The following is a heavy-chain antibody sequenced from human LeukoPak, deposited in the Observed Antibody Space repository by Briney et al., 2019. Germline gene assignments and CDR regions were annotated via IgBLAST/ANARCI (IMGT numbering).Heavy chain of an antibody. Sequence: GGSLRLSCTASGFTFGDYAMSWFRQAPGKGLEWVGFIRSKAYGGTTEYAASVKGRFTISRDGSKSIAYLQMNSLKTEDTAVYYCTRDPGGGYDSSGYYFPFDYWGQGTLVTVSS. CDR2: IRSKAYGGTT. V-gene: IGHV3-49*01. J-gene: IGHJ4*02. D-gene: IGHD3-22*01. CDR1: GFTFGDYA. CDR3: TRDPGGGYDSSGYYFPFDY.